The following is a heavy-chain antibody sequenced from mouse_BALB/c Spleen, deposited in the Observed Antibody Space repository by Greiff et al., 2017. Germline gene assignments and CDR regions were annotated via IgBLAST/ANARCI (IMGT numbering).Heavy chain of an antibody. J-gene: IGHJ4*01. V-gene: IGHV2-2*02. D-gene: IGHD1-2*01. Sequence: QVHVKQSGPGLVQPSQSLSITCTVSGFSLTSYGVHWVRQSPGKGLEWLGVIWSGGSTDYNAAFISRLSISKDNSKSQVFFKMNSLQANDTAIYYCARRGSLLRLEYAMDYWGQGTSVTVSS. CDR2: IWSGGST. CDR1: GFSLTSYG. CDR3: ARRGSLLRLEYAMDY.